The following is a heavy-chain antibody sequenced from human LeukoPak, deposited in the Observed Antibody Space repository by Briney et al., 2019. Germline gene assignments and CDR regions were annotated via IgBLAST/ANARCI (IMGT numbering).Heavy chain of an antibody. CDR1: GGSISSYY. D-gene: IGHD3-3*01. J-gene: IGHJ5*02. V-gene: IGHV4-59*01. Sequence: SETLSLTCTVSGGSISSYYWSWIRQPPGKGLEWIGYIYYSGSTNYNPSLKSRVTISVDTSKNQFSLKLSSVTAADTAVYYCARERYDFWSGYPTPGWFDPWGQRTLVTVSS. CDR2: IYYSGST. CDR3: ARERYDFWSGYPTPGWFDP.